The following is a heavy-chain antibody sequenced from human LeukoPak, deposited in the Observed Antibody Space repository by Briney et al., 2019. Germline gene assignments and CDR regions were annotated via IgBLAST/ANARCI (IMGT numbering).Heavy chain of an antibody. J-gene: IGHJ5*02. CDR2: IIPIFGTA. CDR3: ARDRPYYYGSGTNWFDP. Sequence: SVKVSCKASGGTFSSYAISWVRQAPGQGLEWMGGIIPIFGTANYAQKFQGRVTITADESTSTAYMELGSLRSEDPAVYYCARDRPYYYGSGTNWFDPWGQGTLVTVSS. V-gene: IGHV1-69*01. D-gene: IGHD3-10*01. CDR1: GGTFSSYA.